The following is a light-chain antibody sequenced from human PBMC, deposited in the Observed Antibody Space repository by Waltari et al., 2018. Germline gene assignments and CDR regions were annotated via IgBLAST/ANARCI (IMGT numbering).Light chain of an antibody. V-gene: IGLV1-40*01. J-gene: IGLJ2*01. CDR3: QSYDSSLSGSV. CDR1: SPNIGAGCD. Sequence: QSGLTQPPPVSGAPGQRVTIPCTGSSPNIGAGCDVHCYQLLPGTAPKLLIYGNSNRPSGVPDRFSGSKSGTSASLAITGLQAEDEAGYYCQSYDSSLSGSVFGGGTKLTVL. CDR2: GNS.